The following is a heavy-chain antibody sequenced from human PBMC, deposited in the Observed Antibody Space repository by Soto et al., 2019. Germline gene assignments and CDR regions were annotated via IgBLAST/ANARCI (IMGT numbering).Heavy chain of an antibody. D-gene: IGHD2-8*02. J-gene: IGHJ4*02. CDR1: GFAFSRYW. V-gene: IGHV3-74*01. CDR3: AESSTERGLGY. Sequence: VQLVESGGGLVQPGGSLRLSCAASGFAFSRYWMHWVRQDPGKGLVWVSRIKSDGSDTRYADAVTGRFTISRDNAKNTLYLQMNSLRLEDTAVYYCAESSTERGLGYWGQGTLVTVSS. CDR2: IKSDGSDT.